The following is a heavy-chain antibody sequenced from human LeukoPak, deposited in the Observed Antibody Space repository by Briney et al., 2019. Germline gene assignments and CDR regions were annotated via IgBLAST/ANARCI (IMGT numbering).Heavy chain of an antibody. V-gene: IGHV1-2*02. CDR2: INPDSGGT. D-gene: IGHD3-16*01. J-gene: IGHJ6*03. CDR3: ARGDGLAYYYYMDV. Sequence: VASVKVSCKASGYTFTGYYMRWVRQAPGQGLEWMGWINPDSGGTNYAQKFQGRVTMTRDTSISTAYMELSRLRSDDTAVYYCARGDGLAYYYYMDVWGKGTTVTISS. CDR1: GYTFTGYY.